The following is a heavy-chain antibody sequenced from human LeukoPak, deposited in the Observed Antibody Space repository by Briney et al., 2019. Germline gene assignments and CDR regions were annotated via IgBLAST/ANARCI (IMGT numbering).Heavy chain of an antibody. J-gene: IGHJ4*02. V-gene: IGHV4-30-4*01. CDR1: GGSISSGDYY. CDR2: IYYSGST. Sequence: PSETLSLTCTVSGGSISSGDYYWSWIRQPPGKGLEWIGYIYYSGSTYYNPSLKSRVTISVDTSKNQFSLKLSSVTAADTAVYYCARDYGDYRLLDYWGQGTLSPSPQ. CDR3: ARDYGDYRLLDY. D-gene: IGHD4-17*01.